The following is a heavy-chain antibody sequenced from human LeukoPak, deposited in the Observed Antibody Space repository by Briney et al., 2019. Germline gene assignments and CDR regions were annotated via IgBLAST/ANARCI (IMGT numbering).Heavy chain of an antibody. V-gene: IGHV4-4*07. CDR3: ARGGDNYYDSSGYQTFDY. CDR1: GGSISSYY. J-gene: IGHJ4*02. Sequence: PSETLSLTCTVSGGSISSYYWSWIRQPAGKGLEWIGRIYTSGSTNYNPSLKSRVTMSVDTSKNQFSLRLSSVTAADTAVYYCARGGDNYYDSSGYQTFDYWGQGALVTVSS. CDR2: IYTSGST. D-gene: IGHD3-22*01.